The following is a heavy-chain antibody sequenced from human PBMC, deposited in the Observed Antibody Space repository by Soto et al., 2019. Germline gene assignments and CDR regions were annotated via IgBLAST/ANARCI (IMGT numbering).Heavy chain of an antibody. D-gene: IGHD2-21*02. CDR3: ARGGGNSLYWYFDL. CDR2: IYYSGST. CDR1: GGSISSYY. Sequence: QVQLQESGPGLVKPSETLSLTCTVSGGSISSYYWSWIRQPPGKGLEWIGYIYYSGSTNYNPSLKSRVNISVDTSKNQFSLKLSSVTAADTAVYYCARGGGNSLYWYFDLWGRGTLVTVSS. J-gene: IGHJ2*01. V-gene: IGHV4-59*01.